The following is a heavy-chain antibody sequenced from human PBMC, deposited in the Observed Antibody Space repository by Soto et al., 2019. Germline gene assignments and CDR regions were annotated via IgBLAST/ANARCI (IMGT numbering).Heavy chain of an antibody. J-gene: IGHJ4*02. Sequence: QPQLHESGPGLVKPSETMSLPCTVSGDPITSSYHFWGWIRPSPGKGLEWIASVYFRGHVYSIPSLQIRVNVSVDKSKNQVFLTWRALTATDTAIFFWARQPVQDRRLRAFDQWCPGKMVTVSS. CDR1: GDPITSSYHF. D-gene: IGHD2-21*02. V-gene: IGHV4-39*01. CDR2: VYFRGHV. CDR3: ARQPVQDRRLRAFDQ.